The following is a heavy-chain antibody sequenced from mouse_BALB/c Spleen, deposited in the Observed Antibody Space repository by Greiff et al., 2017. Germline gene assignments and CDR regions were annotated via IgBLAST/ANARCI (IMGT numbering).Heavy chain of an antibody. CDR3: ARGRYDPLAY. CDR1: GFTFSSYG. D-gene: IGHD2-14*01. J-gene: IGHJ3*01. Sequence: EVQGVESGGGLVQPGGSLKLSCAASGFTFSSYGMSWVRQTPDKRLELVATINSNGGSTYYPDSVKGRFTISRDNAKNTLYLQMSSLKSEDTAMYYCARGRYDPLAYWGQGTLVTVSA. V-gene: IGHV5-6-3*01. CDR2: INSNGGST.